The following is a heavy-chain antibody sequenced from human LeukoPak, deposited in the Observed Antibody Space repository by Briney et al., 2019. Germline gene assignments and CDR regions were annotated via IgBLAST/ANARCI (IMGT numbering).Heavy chain of an antibody. CDR1: GGSISSYY. CDR3: ARAVAGTLSAFDI. V-gene: IGHV4-59*01. J-gene: IGHJ3*02. CDR2: IYYSGST. Sequence: SETLSLTCTVSGGSISSYYWSWIRQPPGKGLEWIGYIYYSGSTNYNPSLKSRVIISVDTSKNQFSLKLSSVTAADTAVYSCARAVAGTLSAFDIWGQGTMVTVSS. D-gene: IGHD6-19*01.